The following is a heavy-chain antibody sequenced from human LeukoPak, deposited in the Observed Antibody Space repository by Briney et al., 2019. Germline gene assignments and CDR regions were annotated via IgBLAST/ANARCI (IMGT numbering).Heavy chain of an antibody. V-gene: IGHV1-8*01. D-gene: IGHD2-2*01. J-gene: IGHJ3*02. CDR3: ARVRCSSTSCLYDAFDI. CDR1: GYTFTSYD. CDR2: MNPNSGNT. Sequence: ASVTVSCKASGYTFTSYDSNWVRQAAGQGLEWMGWMNPNSGNTDYAQRFQGRVTMTRNTSISTAYMEMSSLRSEDTAVYYCARVRCSSTSCLYDAFDIWGQGTMVTVSS.